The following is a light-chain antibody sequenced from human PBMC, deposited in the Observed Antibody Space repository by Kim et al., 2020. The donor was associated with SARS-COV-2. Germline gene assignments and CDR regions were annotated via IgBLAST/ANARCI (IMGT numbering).Light chain of an antibody. CDR2: RDK. Sequence: PGPTARITCSGEALPKQFGYWYQQRPGRAPILVLYRDKERPSWIPERFSGSRSGTTLTLTITGVQTEDEADYFCQSADISGTSWIFGGGTQLTVL. CDR1: ALPKQF. J-gene: IGLJ2*01. CDR3: QSADISGTSWI. V-gene: IGLV3-25*03.